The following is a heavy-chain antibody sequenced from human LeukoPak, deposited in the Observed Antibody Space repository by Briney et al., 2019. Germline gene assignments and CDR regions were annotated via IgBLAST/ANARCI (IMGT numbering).Heavy chain of an antibody. V-gene: IGHV4-34*01. D-gene: IGHD4-17*01. CDR3: ARHGDSWFED. Sequence: SETLSLTCAVYGGSFSGYHRTWVRQSPGEGLEWIGEINLRGITTYNPSLKSRVTMSIDTSKNQFSLKLTSVTAADTAVYYCARHGDSWFEDWGQGTLVTVSS. CDR2: INLRGIT. J-gene: IGHJ5*02. CDR1: GGSFSGYH.